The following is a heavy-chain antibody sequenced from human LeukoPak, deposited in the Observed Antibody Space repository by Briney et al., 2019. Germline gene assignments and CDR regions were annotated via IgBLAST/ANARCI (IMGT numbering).Heavy chain of an antibody. CDR1: GFTFSSYA. D-gene: IGHD4-17*01. J-gene: IGHJ6*02. V-gene: IGHV3-7*01. CDR3: ARDSDDYGDYVRSYNYYYGMDV. Sequence: GGSLRLSCAASGFTFSSYAMSWVRQAPGKGLEWVANIKQDGSEKYYVDSVKGRFTISRDNAKNSPYLQMNSLRAEDTAVYYCARDSDDYGDYVRSYNYYYGMDVWGQGTTVTVSS. CDR2: IKQDGSEK.